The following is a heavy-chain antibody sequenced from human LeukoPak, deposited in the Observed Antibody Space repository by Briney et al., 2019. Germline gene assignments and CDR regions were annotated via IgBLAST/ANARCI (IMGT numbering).Heavy chain of an antibody. CDR1: GYTFTGYY. V-gene: IGHV1-2*02. D-gene: IGHD3-22*01. CDR3: ARDLPEGSSGYALLSDES. Sequence: ASVKVSCKASGYTFTGYYMHWVRQAPGQGLEWMGWINPNSGGTNYAQKFQGRVTMTRDTSISTAYMELSRLRSDDTAVYYCARDLPEGSSGYALLSDESWGQGTLVTVSS. CDR2: INPNSGGT. J-gene: IGHJ4*02.